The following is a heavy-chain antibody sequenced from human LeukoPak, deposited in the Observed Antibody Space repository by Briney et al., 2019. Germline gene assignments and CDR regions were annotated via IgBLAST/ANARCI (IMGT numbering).Heavy chain of an antibody. Sequence: GGSLRLSCAASGFTFSSYAMSWVRQAPGKGLEWVSAISGSGGGTYYADSVKGRSTISRDNSKNTLYLQMNSLRAEDTAVYYCAKSPTWFGSPSPFDPWGQGTLVTVSS. D-gene: IGHD3-10*01. J-gene: IGHJ5*02. CDR1: GFTFSSYA. CDR3: AKSPTWFGSPSPFDP. V-gene: IGHV3-23*01. CDR2: ISGSGGGT.